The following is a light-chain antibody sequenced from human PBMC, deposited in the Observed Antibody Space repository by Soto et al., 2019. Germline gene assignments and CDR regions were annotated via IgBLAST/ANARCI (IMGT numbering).Light chain of an antibody. Sequence: QSALTQPASVSGSPGQSITISCTGTSSDVGSYKLVSWYQHHPGKAHKLMIFEVNKRPSGISNRFSGSKSGNTASLTISGLQAEDEADYYCCSYAGNSAYVFGTGTKLTVL. CDR3: CSYAGNSAYV. CDR2: EVN. V-gene: IGLV2-23*02. J-gene: IGLJ1*01. CDR1: SSDVGSYKL.